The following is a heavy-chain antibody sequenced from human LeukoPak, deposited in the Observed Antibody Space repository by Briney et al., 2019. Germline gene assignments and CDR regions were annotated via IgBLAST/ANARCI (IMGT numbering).Heavy chain of an antibody. J-gene: IGHJ3*02. CDR2: ISYDGSNK. CDR1: GFTFSSYA. D-gene: IGHD6-19*01. CDR3: ARYVTGWSSAFDM. Sequence: PGGSLRLSCAASGFTFSSYAMHWVRQAPGKGLEWVAVISYDGSNKYYADSVKGRFTISRDNSQNTLHLQMNSLRAEDTAIYYCARYVTGWSSAFDMWGQGTMVTVSS. V-gene: IGHV3-30*14.